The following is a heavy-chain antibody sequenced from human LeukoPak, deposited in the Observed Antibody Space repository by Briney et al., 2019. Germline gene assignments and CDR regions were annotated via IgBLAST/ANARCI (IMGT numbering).Heavy chain of an antibody. CDR3: AKLTSRSGTTAFFDY. J-gene: IGHJ4*02. D-gene: IGHD1-7*01. V-gene: IGHV3-23*01. CDR1: GFTFSSYS. Sequence: GGSLRLSCAASGFTFSSYSMSWVRQAPGKGLEWVSAISGSGGSTYYADSVKGRFTISGDNSKNTLYLQMNSLRAEDTAVYYCAKLTSRSGTTAFFDYWGQGTLVTVSS. CDR2: ISGSGGST.